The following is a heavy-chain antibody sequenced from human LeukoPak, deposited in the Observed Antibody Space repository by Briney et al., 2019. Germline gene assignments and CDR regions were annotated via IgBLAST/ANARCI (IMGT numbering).Heavy chain of an antibody. V-gene: IGHV3-23*01. CDR1: RFTFNIYA. CDR3: AKWDENFYYMDV. D-gene: IGHD1-26*01. Sequence: PGGSLRLSCAASRFTFNIYAMSWVRQAPGMGLKGVSSISGSGGGTFYASSVRGRFAISRDNSKHTVFLQMNGLRAEDTAIYYRAKWDENFYYMDVWGQGTTVTVSS. CDR2: ISGSGGGT. J-gene: IGHJ6*03.